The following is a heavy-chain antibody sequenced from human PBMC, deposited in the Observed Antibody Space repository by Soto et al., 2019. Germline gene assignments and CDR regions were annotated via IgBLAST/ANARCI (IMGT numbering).Heavy chain of an antibody. V-gene: IGHV3-21*01. Sequence: EVQLVESGGGLVKPGGSLRLSCAASGFTFSSYSMNWVRQAPGKGLEWVSSISSSSSYIYYADSVKGRFTISRDNAKNSLYLQLNSLRAEDTAVYYCARTADEMATTAYYLDYWGQGTLVTVSS. J-gene: IGHJ4*02. D-gene: IGHD5-12*01. CDR3: ARTADEMATTAYYLDY. CDR2: ISSSSSYI. CDR1: GFTFSSYS.